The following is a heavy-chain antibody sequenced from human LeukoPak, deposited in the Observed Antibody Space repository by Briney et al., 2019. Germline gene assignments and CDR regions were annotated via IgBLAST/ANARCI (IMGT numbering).Heavy chain of an antibody. CDR3: ARGSGWFGELFSNWFDP. Sequence: GASVKVSCKASGGTFSSYAISWVRQAPGQGLEWMGIINPSGGSTSYAQKFQGRVAMTRDTSTSTVYMELSSLRSEDTAVYYCARGSGWFGELFSNWFDPWGQGTLVTVSS. CDR1: GGTFSSYA. V-gene: IGHV1-46*01. D-gene: IGHD3-10*01. CDR2: INPSGGST. J-gene: IGHJ5*02.